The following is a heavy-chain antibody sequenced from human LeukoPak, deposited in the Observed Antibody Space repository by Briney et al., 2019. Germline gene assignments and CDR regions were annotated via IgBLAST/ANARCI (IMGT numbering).Heavy chain of an antibody. Sequence: PGGSLRLSCAGAGFTLSNYWMSWVRQAPGKGLEWVANIRQDGNEKYYVDSVKGRFTISRDNPKNSLYLQMNSLRAEDTAIYYCAKGGSATITTGGFDPWGQGTLVTVSS. CDR1: GFTLSNYW. V-gene: IGHV3-7*02. J-gene: IGHJ5*02. CDR2: IRQDGNEK. D-gene: IGHD4-11*01. CDR3: AKGGSATITTGGFDP.